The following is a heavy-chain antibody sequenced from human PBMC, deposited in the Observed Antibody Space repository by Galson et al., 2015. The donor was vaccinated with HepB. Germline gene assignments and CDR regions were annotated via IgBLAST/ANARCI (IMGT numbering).Heavy chain of an antibody. CDR3: ARPSFYDILTGYLE. CDR2: ISYDGSSK. Sequence: SLRLSCAASGFTFSSYAMHRVRQAPGKGLEWVAVISYDGSSKYYADTVKGRFTISRDNSKNTLYLQMNSLRAEDTAVYYCARPSFYDILTGYLEWGQGTLVTVSS. V-gene: IGHV3-30-3*01. CDR1: GFTFSSYA. J-gene: IGHJ4*02. D-gene: IGHD3-9*01.